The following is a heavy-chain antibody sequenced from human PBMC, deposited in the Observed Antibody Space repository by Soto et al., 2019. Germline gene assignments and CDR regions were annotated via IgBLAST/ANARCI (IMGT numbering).Heavy chain of an antibody. Sequence: EVQLLESGGGLVQPGGSLRLSCAASGFTFSSYAMSWVRQAPGKGLEWVSAISGSGGSTYYADSVKCRFTISRDNTKNTLYLQMNRLRAEDTEVYYCASIAAAGSLFGSFDFWGQGTLVTVSS. D-gene: IGHD6-13*01. CDR3: ASIAAAGSLFGSFDF. J-gene: IGHJ4*02. CDR1: GFTFSSYA. V-gene: IGHV3-23*01. CDR2: ISGSGGST.